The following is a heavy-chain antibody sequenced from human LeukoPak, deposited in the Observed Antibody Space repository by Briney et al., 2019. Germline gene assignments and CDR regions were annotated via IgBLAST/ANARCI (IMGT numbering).Heavy chain of an antibody. J-gene: IGHJ4*02. V-gene: IGHV5-51*01. D-gene: IGHD4-17*01. CDR3: ARSAAVTTTHLDY. CDR1: GYSFTSYW. Sequence: GASLQISCKGSGYSFTSYWIGWVRQLPGKGLEWMGIIYPGDSDTRYSPSFQGQVTISADKSISTAYLQWSSLKASDTAMYYCARSAAVTTTHLDYWGQGTLVTVSS. CDR2: IYPGDSDT.